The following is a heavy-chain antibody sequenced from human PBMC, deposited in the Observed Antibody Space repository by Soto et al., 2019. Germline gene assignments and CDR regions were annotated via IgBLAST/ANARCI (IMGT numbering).Heavy chain of an antibody. Sequence: KISCKGSGYSFTSYWVGWVRQMPGKGLEWMGIIYPGDSDTRYSPSFQGQVTISADKSISTAYLQWSSLKASDTAMYYCARYEAAAGPSFDYWGQGTLVTVSS. CDR2: IYPGDSDT. CDR1: GYSFTSYW. V-gene: IGHV5-51*01. D-gene: IGHD6-13*01. J-gene: IGHJ4*02. CDR3: ARYEAAAGPSFDY.